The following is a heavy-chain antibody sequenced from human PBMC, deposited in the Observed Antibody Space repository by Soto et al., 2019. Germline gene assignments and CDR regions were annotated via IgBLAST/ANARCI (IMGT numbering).Heavy chain of an antibody. Sequence: EVQLVESGGGLVQPGGSLRLSCAASGFTFSSYWMHWVRQAPGKGLVWVSRINSDGSSTSYADSVKGRFTISRDNAKNTLYLQMNSLRAEDTAVYYCARESNNWHYPPPFDYWGQGTLVTVSS. V-gene: IGHV3-74*01. J-gene: IGHJ4*02. CDR2: INSDGSST. D-gene: IGHD1-7*01. CDR3: ARESNNWHYPPPFDY. CDR1: GFTFSSYW.